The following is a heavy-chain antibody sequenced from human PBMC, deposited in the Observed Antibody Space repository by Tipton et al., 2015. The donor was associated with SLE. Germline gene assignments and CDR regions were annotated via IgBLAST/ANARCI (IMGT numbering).Heavy chain of an antibody. J-gene: IGHJ4*01. D-gene: IGHD6-19*01. CDR2: FYTNGST. CDR3: ARERYSRGWSD. Sequence: TLSLTCTVSGGSISSYYWSWIRQPAGKGLEWIGRFYTNGSTNYNPSLKSRVTMSVDTTKNQFSLKLSSVTAADTAVYYCARERYSRGWSDWGQGSLVTVSS. V-gene: IGHV4-4*07. CDR1: GGSISSYY.